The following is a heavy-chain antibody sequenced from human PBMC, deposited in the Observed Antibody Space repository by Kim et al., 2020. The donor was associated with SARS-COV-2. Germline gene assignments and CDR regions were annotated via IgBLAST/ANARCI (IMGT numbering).Heavy chain of an antibody. Sequence: SETLSLTCTVSGGSISSSSYYWVWIRQPPGKGPEWIGTIYYSGSTYYNPSLQSRVTISVDTSKNQFSLKLTSVTAAYTAVYYCVCSSNWYYYFDYWGQGTLVTVSS. D-gene: IGHD6-13*01. CDR2: IYYSGST. J-gene: IGHJ4*02. V-gene: IGHV4-39*01. CDR1: GGSISSSSYY. CDR3: VCSSNWYYYFDY.